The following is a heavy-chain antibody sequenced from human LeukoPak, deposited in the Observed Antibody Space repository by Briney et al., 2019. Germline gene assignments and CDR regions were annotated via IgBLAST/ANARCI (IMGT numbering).Heavy chain of an antibody. Sequence: PGGSLRLSCAASGFTVSSNYMSWVRQAPGKGLEWVSVIYSGGSTYYADSVKGRFTISRDNSKNTLYLQMNSLRAEDTAVYYCARDGYNSDFDYWGQGTLVTVSS. V-gene: IGHV3-66*01. CDR1: GFTVSSNY. CDR3: ARDGYNSDFDY. J-gene: IGHJ4*02. CDR2: IYSGGST. D-gene: IGHD5-24*01.